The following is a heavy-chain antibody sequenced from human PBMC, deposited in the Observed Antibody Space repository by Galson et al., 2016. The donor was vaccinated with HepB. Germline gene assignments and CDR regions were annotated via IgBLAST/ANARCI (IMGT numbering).Heavy chain of an antibody. CDR1: GFTLNNYA. Sequence: LRLSCAASGFTLNNYALNWVRQAPGKGLEWVALISYDGSNRYYGDPVKGRVTISRDNSNNTLYLQMTSLSPEDTAVYYCARDKSFYYYGMDVWGQGTTVTVSS. J-gene: IGHJ6*02. CDR2: ISYDGSNR. CDR3: ARDKSFYYYGMDV. V-gene: IGHV3-30-3*01.